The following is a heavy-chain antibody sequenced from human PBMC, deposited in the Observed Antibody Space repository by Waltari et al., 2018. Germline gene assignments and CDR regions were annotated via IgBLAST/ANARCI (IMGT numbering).Heavy chain of an antibody. J-gene: IGHJ6*02. V-gene: IGHV3-48*01. CDR3: ASGQDGTSFVLSF. Sequence: EVQLVESGGDLIQPGGSLRLSCAVSGLTFSIYSMNWFRQSTGKGLEWVSYISSTSGSMYYADSVKGRFTSSRDNTRKSVYLQMNSLRVEDSAVYYCASGQDGTSFVLSFWGQGTKVTVSS. CDR2: ISSTSGSM. CDR1: GLTFSIYS. D-gene: IGHD3-16*01.